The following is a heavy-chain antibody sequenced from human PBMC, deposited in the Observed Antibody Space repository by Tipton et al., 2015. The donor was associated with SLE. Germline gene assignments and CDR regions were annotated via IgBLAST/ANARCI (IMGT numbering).Heavy chain of an antibody. J-gene: IGHJ6*02. CDR3: ARLPTLTTCCLDV. CDR2: INHSGTT. V-gene: IGHV4-34*01. CDR1: GGSFSGAY. D-gene: IGHD4-17*01. Sequence: TLSLTCAVYGGSFSGAYWSWIRQSRGKGLEWIGEINHSGTTNYNPSLKSRVSISVDTSKNQFSLTLRSVTAADTSVYYCARLPTLTTCCLDVWGQGTTVTVSS.